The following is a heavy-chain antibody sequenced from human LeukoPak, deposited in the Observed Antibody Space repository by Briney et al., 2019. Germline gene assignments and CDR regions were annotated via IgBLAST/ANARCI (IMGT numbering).Heavy chain of an antibody. CDR2: INPNSGGT. CDR1: GYTFTGYY. Sequence: ASVKVSCTASGYTFTGYYMHWVRQAPGQGLEWMGWINPNSGGTNYAQKFQGRVTMTRDTSISTAYMELSRLRSDDTAVYYCARERRYCSGGSCSSPTGFDPWGQGTLVTVSS. D-gene: IGHD2-15*01. CDR3: ARERRYCSGGSCSSPTGFDP. J-gene: IGHJ5*02. V-gene: IGHV1-2*02.